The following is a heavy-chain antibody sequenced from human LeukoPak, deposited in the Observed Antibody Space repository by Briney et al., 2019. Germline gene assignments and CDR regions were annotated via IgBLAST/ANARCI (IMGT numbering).Heavy chain of an antibody. CDR3: TTCLNGAGQPVAIYYYGMDV. Sequence: ASVKVSCKASGYTLTEMSIHWVRQAPGGALEWMGGFDPEDGETVYAPKFQGRVTMTEDTSADTAYMELSSLRSEDTAVYYCTTCLNGAGQPVAIYYYGMDVWGQGTTVTVSS. V-gene: IGHV1-24*01. J-gene: IGHJ6*02. D-gene: IGHD2-2*01. CDR2: FDPEDGET. CDR1: GYTLTEMS.